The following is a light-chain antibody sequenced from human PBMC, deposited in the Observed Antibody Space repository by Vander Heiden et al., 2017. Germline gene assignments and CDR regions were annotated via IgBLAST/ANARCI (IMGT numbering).Light chain of an antibody. J-gene: IGKJ2*01. CDR1: QRVSSY. CDR3: QQRSNGPT. V-gene: IGKV3-11*01. CDR2: DAS. Sequence: IVFTPSPATLSLSPGASATLSCRASQRVSSYLAWYQQKPGQAPRLLIYDASNRATGIPARFSGSGSGTDFTLTISSLEPEDLAVYYCQQRSNGPTFGQGTKLEIK.